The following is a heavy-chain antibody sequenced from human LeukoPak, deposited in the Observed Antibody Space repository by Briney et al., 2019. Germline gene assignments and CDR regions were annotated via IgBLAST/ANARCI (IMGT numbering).Heavy chain of an antibody. J-gene: IGHJ2*01. D-gene: IGHD2-2*01. CDR1: GGSISSYY. CDR3: ARTPFEYQLLTDPSDWYFDL. V-gene: IGHV4-59*08. CDR2: IYYSGST. Sequence: SETLSLTCTVSGGSISSYYWSWIRQPPGKGLEWIGYIYYSGSTNYNPSLKSRVTISVDTSKNQFSLKLSSVTAADTAVYYCARTPFEYQLLTDPSDWYFDLWGRGTLVTVSS.